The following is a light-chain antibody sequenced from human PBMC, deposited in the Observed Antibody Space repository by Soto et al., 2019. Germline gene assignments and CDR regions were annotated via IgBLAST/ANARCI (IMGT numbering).Light chain of an antibody. V-gene: IGKV1-5*01. Sequence: DIQMTQSPSSLSASVGDTVTITCRASQSVSTWLAWYQQKPGKAPKLLIYDASSLDSGVPSRFSGSGSGTELTLTISSLQAEDSATYYCQQYNSYSPTFGQVTKVEIK. CDR2: DAS. CDR3: QQYNSYSPT. J-gene: IGKJ1*01. CDR1: QSVSTW.